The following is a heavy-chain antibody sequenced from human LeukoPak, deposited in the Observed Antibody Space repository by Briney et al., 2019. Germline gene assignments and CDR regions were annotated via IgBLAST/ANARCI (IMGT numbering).Heavy chain of an antibody. J-gene: IGHJ5*02. CDR2: TYYSGNT. CDR1: GVSISTSRYY. V-gene: IGHV4-39*01. D-gene: IGHD1-1*01. CDR3: ARHILEEHWFDP. Sequence: SETLSLTCTVSGVSISTSRYYWGWIRQPPGKGLEWIGSTYYSGNTYYNASLKSQVSISIDTSKNQFSLRLTSVTAADTAVYYCARHILEEHWFDPWGLGTLVIVSS.